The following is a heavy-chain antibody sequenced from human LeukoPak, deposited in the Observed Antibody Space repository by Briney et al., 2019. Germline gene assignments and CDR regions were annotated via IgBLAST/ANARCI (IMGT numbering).Heavy chain of an antibody. CDR2: IIPIFGTA. CDR3: AITLTTAMVPY. Sequence: SVKVSCKASGGTFSSYAISWVRQAPGQGLEWMGRIIPIFGTANYAQRFQGRVTITTDESTSTAYMELSSLRSEDTAVYYCAITLTTAMVPYWGQGILVTVSS. D-gene: IGHD5-18*01. J-gene: IGHJ4*02. V-gene: IGHV1-69*05. CDR1: GGTFSSYA.